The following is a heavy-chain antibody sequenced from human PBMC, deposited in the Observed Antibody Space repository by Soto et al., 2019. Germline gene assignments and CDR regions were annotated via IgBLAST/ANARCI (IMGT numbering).Heavy chain of an antibody. CDR3: PQTAGGGFCSSSSCSLLNWFDP. J-gene: IGHJ5*02. CDR1: GFSISSAYY. CDR2: IYYSGST. V-gene: IGHV4-38-2*01. D-gene: IGHD2-2*01. Sequence: SETLSLTCAVSGFSISSAYYWGWVRQPPGKGLEWIGSIYYSGSTHYNPSLKSRVTVSLDRSKNQFSLRLSSVTAADTAVYSCPQTAGGGFCSSSSCSLLNWFDPWGQGTLVTVSS.